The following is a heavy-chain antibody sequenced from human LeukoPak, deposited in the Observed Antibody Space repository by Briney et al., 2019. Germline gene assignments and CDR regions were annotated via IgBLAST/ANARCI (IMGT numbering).Heavy chain of an antibody. CDR2: ISTNNGNT. J-gene: IGHJ6*02. Sequence: ASVKASCKTSGYTFTIYGISWVRQAPGQGLEWMGWISTNNGNTNYARNLQGRVTMTTDTSTSTAYMELRSLISDDTAVYYCARDRVPGGMDVWGQGTTVTVSS. V-gene: IGHV1-18*01. CDR1: GYTFTIYG. CDR3: ARDRVPGGMDV.